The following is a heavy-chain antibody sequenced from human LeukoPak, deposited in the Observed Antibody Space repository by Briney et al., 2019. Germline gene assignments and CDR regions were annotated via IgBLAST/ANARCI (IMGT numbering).Heavy chain of an antibody. J-gene: IGHJ4*02. CDR2: INPYGGDT. V-gene: IGHV1-2*06. Sequence: ASVKVSCKASGYTFTGYHIHWVRQAPGQGLEWMGRINPYGGDTNFAQKFQGRVTMTRDTSITTAYMDLSSLTPDDTAVYYCARVSRGVATTDPDYWGQGTLVTVSS. D-gene: IGHD5-12*01. CDR3: ARVSRGVATTDPDY. CDR1: GYTFTGYH.